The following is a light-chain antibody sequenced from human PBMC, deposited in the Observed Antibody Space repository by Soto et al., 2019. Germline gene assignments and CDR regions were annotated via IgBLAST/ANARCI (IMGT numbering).Light chain of an antibody. J-gene: IGKJ1*01. CDR2: AAS. CDR1: RDVGSD. V-gene: IGKV1-6*01. Sequence: TQMTQSPLSLSASVGEKIIITCRASRDVGSDVSWYQQKPGQAPKLVIYAASNLYTGVPSRFSGRRSGTEFTLTISSLQPEDFASYYCLQDYGASWTFGQGTKVEIE. CDR3: LQDYGASWT.